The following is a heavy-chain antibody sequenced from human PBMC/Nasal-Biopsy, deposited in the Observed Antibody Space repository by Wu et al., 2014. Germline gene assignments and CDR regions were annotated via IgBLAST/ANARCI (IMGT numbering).Heavy chain of an antibody. CDR2: IYHSGST. CDR1: GDSITSSGYY. J-gene: IGHJ4*02. Sequence: TLSLTCTVSGDSITSSGYYWNWIRHHPGTGLEWIGYIYHSGSTYYNPSLKSRLTISVDTSKNQFSLKLSSVTAADTAVYFCARRKTGDSFDYWGLGTLVTVSS. V-gene: IGHV4-31*03. D-gene: IGHD7-27*01. CDR3: ARRKTGDSFDY.